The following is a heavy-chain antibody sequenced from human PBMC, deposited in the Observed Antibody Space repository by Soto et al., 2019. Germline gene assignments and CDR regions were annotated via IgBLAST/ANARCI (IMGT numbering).Heavy chain of an antibody. CDR3: ATDMAGPGITWFDP. D-gene: IGHD6-19*01. CDR2: ISDSGGSK. J-gene: IGHJ5*02. V-gene: IGHV3-23*01. CDR1: GFAFGNYA. Sequence: GGSLRLSCVASGFAFGNYAMSWVRQAPGRGLEWVSGISDSGGSKYYADSLKGRVTISRDNSKNTVYLQMNSLSAEDTAEYYCATDMAGPGITWFDPWGQGTLVTVSS.